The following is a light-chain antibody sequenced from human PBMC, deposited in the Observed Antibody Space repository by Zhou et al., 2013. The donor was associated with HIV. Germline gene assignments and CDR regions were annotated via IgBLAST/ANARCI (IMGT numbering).Light chain of an antibody. CDR1: QDISNY. J-gene: IGKJ1*01. V-gene: IGKV1-33*01. CDR3: LQHYNYPRT. CDR2: DAS. Sequence: DIQMTQSPSSLSASVGDRVTITCQASQDISNYLNWYQQKPGKAPKLLIYDASNLETGVPSRFSGSGSGTDFTLTISSLQPEDFATYYCLQHYNYPRTFGQGTKVEIK.